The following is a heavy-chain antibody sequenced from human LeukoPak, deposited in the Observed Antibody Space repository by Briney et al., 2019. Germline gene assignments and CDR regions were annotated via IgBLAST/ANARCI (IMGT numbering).Heavy chain of an antibody. J-gene: IGHJ4*02. V-gene: IGHV3-23*01. CDR2: ISVSGGST. CDR3: AKNRHRLPSDY. Sequence: GGSLRLSCAASGFTFSSYAMSWVRQAPGKGLEWVSAISVSGGSTYYADSVKGRFTISRDNSKNTLYLQMDSLRADDTAVYYCAKNRHRLPSDYWGQETLVTVSS. CDR1: GFTFSSYA. D-gene: IGHD2-2*01.